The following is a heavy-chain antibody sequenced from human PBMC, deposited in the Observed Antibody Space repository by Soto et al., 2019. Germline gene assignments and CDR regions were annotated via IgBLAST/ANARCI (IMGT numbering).Heavy chain of an antibody. J-gene: IGHJ5*02. CDR1: GFTFSGSA. D-gene: IGHD2-15*01. Sequence: PGGSLRLSCAASGFTFSGSAMHWVRQASGKGLEWVGRIRSKANSYATAYAASVKGRFTISRDDSKNTAYLQMNSLKTEDTAVYSCAEGGYSSGGSCFNWFDTWGQGTLVTVSS. CDR3: AEGGYSSGGSCFNWFDT. V-gene: IGHV3-73*01. CDR2: IRSKANSYAT.